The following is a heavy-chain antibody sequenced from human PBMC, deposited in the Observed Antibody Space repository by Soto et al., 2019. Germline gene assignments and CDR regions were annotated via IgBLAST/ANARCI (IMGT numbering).Heavy chain of an antibody. CDR2: IIPIFGTA. Sequence: GASVKVSCKASGGTFSSYAISWVRQAPGQGLEWMGGIIPIFGTANYAQKFQGRVTITADESTSTAYMELSSLRSEDTAVYYCARESANYGDYGSDAFDIWGKGTMVTVSS. V-gene: IGHV1-69*13. CDR1: GGTFSSYA. D-gene: IGHD4-17*01. CDR3: ARESANYGDYGSDAFDI. J-gene: IGHJ3*02.